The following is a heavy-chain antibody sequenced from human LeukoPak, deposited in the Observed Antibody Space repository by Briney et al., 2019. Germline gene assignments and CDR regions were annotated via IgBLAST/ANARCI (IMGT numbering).Heavy chain of an antibody. D-gene: IGHD3-22*01. V-gene: IGHV3-33*06. CDR2: IWYDGSNK. CDR1: GFTFSSHG. Sequence: QPGRSLRLFWEAFGFTFSSHGMHLVRQAPGKGLELVAVIWYDGSNKYYADSVKSRFTISRENSKNTLYLQMNSLRAEETAVYYCAKSALIYYHSSGQDAFDIWGQGTMVTVSS. CDR3: AKSALIYYHSSGQDAFDI. J-gene: IGHJ3*02.